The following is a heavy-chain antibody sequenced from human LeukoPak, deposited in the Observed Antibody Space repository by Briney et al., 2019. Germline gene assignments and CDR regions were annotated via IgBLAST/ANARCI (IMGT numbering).Heavy chain of an antibody. CDR1: GFSFKDYN. V-gene: IGHV3-7*01. J-gene: IGHJ6*03. CDR2: IKQDGSEK. D-gene: IGHD6-13*01. CDR3: ARAETGAQYSSSWYAVFYYYYYMDV. Sequence: GRSLRLSCAASGFSFKDYNMHWVRQAPGKGLEWVANIKQDGSEKYYVDSVKGRFTISRDNAKNSLYLQMNSLRAEDTAVYYCARAETGAQYSSSWYAVFYYYYYMDVWGKGTTVTISS.